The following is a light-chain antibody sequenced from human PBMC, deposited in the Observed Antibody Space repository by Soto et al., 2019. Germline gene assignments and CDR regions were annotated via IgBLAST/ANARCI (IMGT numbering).Light chain of an antibody. Sequence: DIQMTQSPSSLSASLGDRVTITCQASQDISNSLNWYQQKPGKAPKLLIYDASSLEMGVPSRFSGSGSGTNFTFTINRLQPEDLATYYCQQHDYLPLTFGGGTKVAI. CDR1: QDISNS. V-gene: IGKV1-33*01. J-gene: IGKJ4*01. CDR3: QQHDYLPLT. CDR2: DAS.